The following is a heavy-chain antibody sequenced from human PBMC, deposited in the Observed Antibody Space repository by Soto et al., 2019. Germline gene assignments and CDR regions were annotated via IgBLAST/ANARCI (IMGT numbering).Heavy chain of an antibody. V-gene: IGHV5-51*01. J-gene: IGHJ4*02. CDR3: ARDTGYTFGSLNY. CDR2: IYPGDSDT. CDR1: GYSFTSYW. Sequence: GESLKISCKGSGYSFTSYWIGWVRQMPGKGLEWMGIIYPGDSDTRYSPSFQGRITITRDTSASTAYMELNSLKSEDTAIYYCARDTGYTFGSLNYWGPGTLVTVSS. D-gene: IGHD5-18*01.